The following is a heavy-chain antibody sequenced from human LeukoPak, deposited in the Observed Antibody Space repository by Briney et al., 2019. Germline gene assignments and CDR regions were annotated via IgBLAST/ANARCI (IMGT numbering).Heavy chain of an antibody. CDR3: ARAVGYCSSTNCPRAYFFDD. V-gene: IGHV4-30-2*01. D-gene: IGHD2-2*01. CDR2: IYHGGST. Sequence: SQTLSLTCAVSGGSISSGGYSWSWIRQPPGKGLEWIGYIYHGGSTYYNPSLESRVTISVDTSKNPFSLKLNSLTAADTAVYYCARAVGYCSSTNCPRAYFFDDWGQGTLVTVSS. J-gene: IGHJ4*02. CDR1: GGSISSGGYS.